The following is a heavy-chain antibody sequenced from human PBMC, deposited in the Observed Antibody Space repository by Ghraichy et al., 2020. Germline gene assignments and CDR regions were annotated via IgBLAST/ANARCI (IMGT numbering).Heavy chain of an antibody. CDR3: ARGYDFWSENGMDV. V-gene: IGHV1-2*06. CDR2: INPISGDT. D-gene: IGHD3-3*01. CDR1: GYSFTGYF. J-gene: IGHJ6*02. Sequence: ASVKVSCKASGYSFTGYFIHWVRKAPGQGPEWMGRINPISGDTHFAQRFHGRVTMTRDTSISTVYMGLTRLKSDDTAVYYCARGYDFWSENGMDVWGQGTTVTVSS.